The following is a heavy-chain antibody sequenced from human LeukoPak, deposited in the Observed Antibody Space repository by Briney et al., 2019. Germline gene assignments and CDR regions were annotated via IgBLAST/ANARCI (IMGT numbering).Heavy chain of an antibody. Sequence: PGGSLRLSCAASGFTFSSYSMNWVRQAPGKALEWVSSISSSSSYIYYADSVKGRFTISRDNAKNSLYLQMNSLRAEDTAVYYCARNEGGPKSPADYWGQGTLVTVSS. CDR3: ARNEGGPKSPADY. D-gene: IGHD2-15*01. V-gene: IGHV3-21*01. CDR2: ISSSSSYI. CDR1: GFTFSSYS. J-gene: IGHJ4*02.